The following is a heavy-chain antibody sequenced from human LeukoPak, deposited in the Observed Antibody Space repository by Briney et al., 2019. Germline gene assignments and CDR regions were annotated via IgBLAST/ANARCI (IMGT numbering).Heavy chain of an antibody. V-gene: IGHV4-34*01. CDR3: AKLGSSTAQGY. Sequence: SETLSLTCAVYGGSFSGYYWSWIRQPPGKGLEWIGEINHSGSTNYNPSLKSRVTISVDTSKNQFSLKLSSVTAADTAVYYCAKLGSSTAQGYWGQGTLVTVSS. D-gene: IGHD1-26*01. CDR2: INHSGST. J-gene: IGHJ4*02. CDR1: GGSFSGYY.